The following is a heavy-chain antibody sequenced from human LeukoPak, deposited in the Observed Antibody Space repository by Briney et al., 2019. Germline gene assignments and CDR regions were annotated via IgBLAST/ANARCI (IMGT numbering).Heavy chain of an antibody. CDR1: GFAFSDYW. Sequence: GGSLRLSCAASGFAFSDYWMTWVRQAPGKGLEWVSAISGSGGSTYYADSVKGRFTISRDNSKNTLYLQMNSLRAEDTAVYYCAKMVYYYDSSGYYGDAFDIWGQGTMVTVSS. D-gene: IGHD3-22*01. CDR3: AKMVYYYDSSGYYGDAFDI. CDR2: ISGSGGST. V-gene: IGHV3-23*01. J-gene: IGHJ3*02.